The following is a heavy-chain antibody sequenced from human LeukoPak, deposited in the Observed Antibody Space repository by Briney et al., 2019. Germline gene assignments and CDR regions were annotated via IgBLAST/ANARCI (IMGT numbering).Heavy chain of an antibody. Sequence: ASVKVSCKASGYTFTSYGISWVRQAPGQGLEWMGWISAYNGSTNYAQKLQGRVTMTTDTSTSTAYMELRSLRSDDTAVYYCARETIWFGELSADYWGQGTLVTVSS. V-gene: IGHV1-18*01. CDR3: ARETIWFGELSADY. CDR2: ISAYNGST. D-gene: IGHD3-10*01. CDR1: GYTFTSYG. J-gene: IGHJ4*02.